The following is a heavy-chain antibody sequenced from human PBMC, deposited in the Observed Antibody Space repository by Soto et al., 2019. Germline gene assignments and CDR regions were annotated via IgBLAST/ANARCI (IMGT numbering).Heavy chain of an antibody. J-gene: IGHJ6*02. CDR1: GGTFSSYA. CDR2: IIPIFGTA. Sequence: GASVKVSCKASGGTFSSYAISWVRQAPGQGLEWMGGIIPIFGTANYAQKFQGRVTITADESTSTAYMELSSLRSEDTAVYYCARISIAVAGTSLSFDYYYGMDVWGQGTTVTVS. V-gene: IGHV1-69*13. D-gene: IGHD6-19*01. CDR3: ARISIAVAGTSLSFDYYYGMDV.